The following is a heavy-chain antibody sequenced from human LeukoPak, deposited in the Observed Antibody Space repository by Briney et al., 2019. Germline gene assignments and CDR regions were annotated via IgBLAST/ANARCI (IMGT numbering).Heavy chain of an antibody. CDR1: GYTFRNYG. V-gene: IGHV3-33*06. CDR2: LWKDGSNN. D-gene: IGHD3-9*01. Sequence: GGSLRLSCVASGYTFRNYGMHWVRQAPGKGLEWVAVLWKDGSNNFYADSVKGRFRFSRDNSKDMLYLQMNSLRAEDTAVYYCAKEYEIFVGAFDIWGQGTMVTVSS. J-gene: IGHJ3*02. CDR3: AKEYEIFVGAFDI.